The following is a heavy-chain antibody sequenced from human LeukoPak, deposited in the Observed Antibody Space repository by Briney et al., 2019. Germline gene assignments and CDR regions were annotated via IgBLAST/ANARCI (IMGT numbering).Heavy chain of an antibody. CDR3: ARDNYAILTGTKGFDY. V-gene: IGHV1-2*02. CDR1: GYAFTGYY. CDR2: INPNSGGT. D-gene: IGHD3-9*01. J-gene: IGHJ4*02. Sequence: ASVKVSCKASGYAFTGYYMHWVRQAPGQGLEWMGWINPNSGGTNYAQKFQGRVTMTRDTSISTAYMELSRLRSDDTAVYYCARDNYAILTGTKGFDYWGQGTLVTVSS.